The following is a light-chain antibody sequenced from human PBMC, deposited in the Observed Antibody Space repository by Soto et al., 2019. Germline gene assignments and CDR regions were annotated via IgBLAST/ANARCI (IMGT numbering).Light chain of an antibody. J-gene: IGLJ2*01. CDR1: RSDVGRYNY. CDR2: EVT. CDR3: SSYSTTSSPHVL. V-gene: IGLV2-14*01. Sequence: QSALTQPASVSGSPGQSITISCTGTRSDVGRYNYVSWYQQHPGKAPKLLIYEVTYRPSGVSTRFSASKSGSTASLTISGIQAEDEADYYCSSYSTTSSPHVLLGGGTKLTVL.